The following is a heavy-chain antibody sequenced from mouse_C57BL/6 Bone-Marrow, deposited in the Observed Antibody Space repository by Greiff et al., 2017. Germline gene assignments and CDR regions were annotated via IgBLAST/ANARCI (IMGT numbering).Heavy chain of an antibody. CDR2: IDPSDSYT. Sequence: VQLQQPGAELVMPGASVKLSCKASGYTFTSYWMHWVKQRPGQGLEWIGEIDPSDSYTNYNQKFKGKSTLTVDKYSSTAYMQRSSLTSADSAVYYCARSDYYGSSPDYWGQGTTLTVSS. CDR1: GYTFTSYW. V-gene: IGHV1-69*01. CDR3: ARSDYYGSSPDY. J-gene: IGHJ2*01. D-gene: IGHD1-1*01.